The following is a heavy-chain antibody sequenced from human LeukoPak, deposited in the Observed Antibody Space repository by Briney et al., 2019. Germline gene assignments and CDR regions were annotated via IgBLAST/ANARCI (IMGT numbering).Heavy chain of an antibody. CDR3: ARESGYYDSSSYYYAGTDY. CDR2: INSDGSST. CDR1: GFTFSSHW. J-gene: IGHJ4*02. V-gene: IGHV3-74*01. D-gene: IGHD3-22*01. Sequence: GGSLRLSCAASGFTFSSHWMHWVRQAPGKGLVWVSRINSDGSSTSYADSVKGRFTISRDNAKNTLYLQMNSLRAEDTAVYYCARESGYYDSSSYYYAGTDYWGQGTLVTVSS.